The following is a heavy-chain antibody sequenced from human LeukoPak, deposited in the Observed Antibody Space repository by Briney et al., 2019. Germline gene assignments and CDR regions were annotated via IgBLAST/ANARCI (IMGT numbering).Heavy chain of an antibody. CDR1: GGSISSYY. CDR2: IYYSGST. V-gene: IGHV4-59*12. J-gene: IGHJ5*02. CDR3: ARETNNWFDP. Sequence: PETLSLTCTVSGGSISSYYWSWIRQPPGKGLEWIGYIYYSGSTNYNPSLKSRVTISVDTSKNQFSLKLSSVTAADTAVYYCARETNNWFDPWGQGTLVTVSS.